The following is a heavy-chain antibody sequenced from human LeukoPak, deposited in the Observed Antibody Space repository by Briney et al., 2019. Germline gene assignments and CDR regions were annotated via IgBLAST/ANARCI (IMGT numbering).Heavy chain of an antibody. J-gene: IGHJ4*02. CDR3: ARDRYYYYGSGSYYLFDY. CDR2: IYTSGST. V-gene: IGHV4-4*07. Sequence: SENLSLTCTVSGGSISSYYWSWIRQPPGEGLEGIGRIYTSGSTNYNPSLKSRVTMSVDTSKNQFSLKLSSVTAADTAVYYCARDRYYYYGSGSYYLFDYWGQGTLVTVSS. CDR1: GGSISSYY. D-gene: IGHD3-10*01.